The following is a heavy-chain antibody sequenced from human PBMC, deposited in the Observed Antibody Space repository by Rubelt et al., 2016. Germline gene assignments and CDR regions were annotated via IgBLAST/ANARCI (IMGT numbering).Heavy chain of an antibody. Sequence: GSGGGLVQPGGSLRLSCAASGFTFTTHGMSWVRQAPGKGLEWVSTISGGGGSAYYADSVRGRFTISRDNSKNALYLRMNSLRVDATAVYYCACTSGYDSGWNDAGGQGTLVTVSS. CDR2: ISGGGGSA. D-gene: IGHD6-19*01. V-gene: IGHV3-23*01. CDR1: GFTFTTHG. CDR3: ACTSGYDSGWNDA. J-gene: IGHJ5*02.